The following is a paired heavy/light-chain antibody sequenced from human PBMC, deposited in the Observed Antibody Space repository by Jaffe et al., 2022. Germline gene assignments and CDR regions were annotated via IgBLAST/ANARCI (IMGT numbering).Heavy chain of an antibody. J-gene: IGHJ4*02. Sequence: QVQLVQSGAEVKKPGSSVKVSCKASGGTFSSYAISWVRQAPGQGLEWMGGIIPIFGTANYAQKFQGRVTITADESTSTAYMELSSLRSEDTAVYYCARDLQAEEDIVVVPAAHSVWYFDYWGQGTLVTVSS. CDR3: ARDLQAEEDIVVVPAAHSVWYFDY. D-gene: IGHD2-2*01. CDR2: IIPIFGTA. V-gene: IGHV1-69*01. CDR1: GGTFSSYA.
Light chain of an antibody. Sequence: DIQMTQSPSTLSASVGDRVTITCRASQSISSWLAWYQQKPGKAPKLLIYKASSLESGVPSRFSGSGSGTEFTLTISSLQPDDFATYYCQQYNSYPKTFGQGTKVEIK. CDR2: KAS. J-gene: IGKJ1*01. CDR1: QSISSW. CDR3: QQYNSYPKT. V-gene: IGKV1-5*03.